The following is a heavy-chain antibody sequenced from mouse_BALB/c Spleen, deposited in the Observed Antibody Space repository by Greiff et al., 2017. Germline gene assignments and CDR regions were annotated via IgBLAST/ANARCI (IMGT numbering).Heavy chain of an antibody. CDR3: ASGGLRRAMDY. V-gene: IGHV1-7*01. J-gene: IGHJ4*01. CDR2: INPSTGYT. Sequence: VKLQESGAELAKPGASVKMSCKASGYTFTSYWMHWVKQRPGQGLEWIGYINPSTGYTEYNQKFKDKATLTADKSSSTAYMQLSSLTSEDSAVYYCASGGLRRAMDYWGQGTSVTVSS. D-gene: IGHD2-2*01. CDR1: GYTFTSYW.